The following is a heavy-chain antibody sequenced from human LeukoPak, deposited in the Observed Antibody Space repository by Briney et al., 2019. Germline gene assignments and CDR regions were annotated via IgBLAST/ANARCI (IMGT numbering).Heavy chain of an antibody. CDR1: GYTFTSYA. V-gene: IGHV1-3*01. J-gene: IGHJ5*02. CDR3: ARDLGYCTGGTCYPNWFDR. CDR2: INAGNDNT. D-gene: IGHD2-15*01. Sequence: GASVKVSCKASGYTFTSYAMHWVRQAPGQRLEWMGWINAGNDNTKYSQKFQGRVTITRDTSASTAYMELSSLRSEDTAVYYCARDLGYCTGGTCYPNWFDRWGQGTLVTVSS.